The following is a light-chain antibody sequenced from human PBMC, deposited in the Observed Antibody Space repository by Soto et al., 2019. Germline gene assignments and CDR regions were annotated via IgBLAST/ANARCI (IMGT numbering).Light chain of an antibody. V-gene: IGLV1-51*01. J-gene: IGLJ2*01. CDR3: GAWDSSLSAVV. Sequence: QSVLTQPPSVSAAPGQTVTISCSGSSSNIGNNYVSWYQQVPGTAPKVLIYDNNKRPSGIPDRFSGSKSGTSATLGITGLQAGDEADYYCGAWDSSLSAVVFGGGTKLTVL. CDR1: SSNIGNNY. CDR2: DNN.